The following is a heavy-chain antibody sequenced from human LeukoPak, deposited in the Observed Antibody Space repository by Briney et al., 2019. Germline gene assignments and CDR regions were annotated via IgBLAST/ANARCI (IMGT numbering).Heavy chain of an antibody. CDR2: IYYSGST. CDR3: ARDYGGDLKPGY. D-gene: IGHD4-23*01. CDR1: GGSFVDYY. V-gene: IGHV4-34*01. Sequence: SETLSLTCALYGGSFVDYYWSWIRQPPGKGLEWIGTIYYSGSTYYNPSLKSRVTISVDTLKNQFFLKLTSVTAADTAVYYCARDYGGDLKPGYWGQGTLVTVSS. J-gene: IGHJ4*02.